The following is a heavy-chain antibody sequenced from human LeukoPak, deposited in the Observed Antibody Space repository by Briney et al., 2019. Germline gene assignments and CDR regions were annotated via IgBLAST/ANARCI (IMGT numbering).Heavy chain of an antibody. CDR2: MNPNSGNT. CDR1: GYTFTSYD. CDR3: ARGRGNNQSKYRELRRYYFDY. J-gene: IGHJ4*02. V-gene: IGHV1-8*01. Sequence: GASVKVSCKASGYTFTSYDINWVRQATGQGLEWMGWMNPNSGNTGYAQKFQGRVTMTRNTSISTAYMELSSLRSEDTAVYYCARGRGNNQSKYRELRRYYFDYWGQGTLVTVSS. D-gene: IGHD1-14*01.